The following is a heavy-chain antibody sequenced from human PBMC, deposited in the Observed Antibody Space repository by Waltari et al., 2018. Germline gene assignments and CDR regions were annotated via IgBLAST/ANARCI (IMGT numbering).Heavy chain of an antibody. CDR3: AAVPSYYYDSSGYDAFDI. V-gene: IGHV1-58*01. J-gene: IGHJ3*02. D-gene: IGHD3-22*01. CDR1: GFTFTSSA. Sequence: QMQLVQSGPEVKKPGTSVKVSCKASGFTFTSSAVQWVRQARGQRLEWIGWIVVGSGNTNYAQKFQERVTITRDMSTSTAYMELSSLRSEDTAVYYCAAVPSYYYDSSGYDAFDIWGQGTMVTVSS. CDR2: IVVGSGNT.